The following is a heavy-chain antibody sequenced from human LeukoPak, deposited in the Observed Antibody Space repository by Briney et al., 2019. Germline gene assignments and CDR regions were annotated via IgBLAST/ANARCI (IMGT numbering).Heavy chain of an antibody. CDR2: INPSGGST. V-gene: IGHV1-46*01. Sequence: GASVKVSCKASGYTFTSYYMHWVRRAPGQGLEWMGIINPSGGSTSYAQKFQGRVTMTRDTSTSTVYMELSSLRSEDTAVYYCARVRRGGLYYDILTGYSLDYWGQGTLVTVSS. D-gene: IGHD3-9*01. CDR1: GYTFTSYY. J-gene: IGHJ4*02. CDR3: ARVRRGGLYYDILTGYSLDY.